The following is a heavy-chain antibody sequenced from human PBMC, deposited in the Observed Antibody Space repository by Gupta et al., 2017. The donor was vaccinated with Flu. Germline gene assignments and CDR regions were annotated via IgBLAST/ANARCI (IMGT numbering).Heavy chain of an antibody. J-gene: IGHJ5*02. CDR3: ARGKFWTGRTIPNVLEP. CDR1: GSMTSYY. CDR2: IYYRGSA. V-gene: IGHV4-59*01. D-gene: IGHD3-3*01. Sequence: GSMTSYYWNWIRQSPGKGLEWIGYIYYRGSADDNPSLKSRVTISLDTAKNQVSLQLNSVTEADTAVYYWARGKFWTGRTIPNVLEPWGQGALVRVSS.